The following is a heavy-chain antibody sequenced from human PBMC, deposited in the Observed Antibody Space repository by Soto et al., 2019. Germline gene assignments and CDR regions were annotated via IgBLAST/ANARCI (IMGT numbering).Heavy chain of an antibody. V-gene: IGHV3-23*01. CDR1: GFTFSSYA. Sequence: ESGGGLVQPGGSLRLSCAASGFTFSSYAMSWVRQAPGKGLEWVSAISGSGGSTYYADSVKGRFTISRDNSKNTLYLQMNSLRAEDTAVYYCATSGYSSSWYGDGFDYWGQGTLVTVSS. D-gene: IGHD6-13*01. CDR3: ATSGYSSSWYGDGFDY. J-gene: IGHJ4*02. CDR2: ISGSGGST.